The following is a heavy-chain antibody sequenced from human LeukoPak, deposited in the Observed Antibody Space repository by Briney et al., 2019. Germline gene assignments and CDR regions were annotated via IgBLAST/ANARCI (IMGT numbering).Heavy chain of an antibody. J-gene: IGHJ3*02. Sequence: GGSLRLSCAASGFTVRNNYMSWVRQAPGKGLEWVSVIYSGGSTYYADSVKGRFTFSKDNSKNTLYLQMTNLGVEDTAVYYCARGVGQDAFDIWGQGTMVTVSS. CDR3: ARGVGQDAFDI. CDR1: GFTVRNNY. CDR2: IYSGGST. V-gene: IGHV3-53*01. D-gene: IGHD1-26*01.